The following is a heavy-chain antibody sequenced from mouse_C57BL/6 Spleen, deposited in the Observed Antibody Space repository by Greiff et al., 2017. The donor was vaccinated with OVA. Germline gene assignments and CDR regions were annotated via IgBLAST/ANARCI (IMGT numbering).Heavy chain of an antibody. J-gene: IGHJ2*01. CDR1: GSTFTAYY. D-gene: IGHD1-1*02. Sequence: EVQLQQSGPVLVKPGASVKMSCKASGSTFTAYYMHWLTPSPGQSLEWIGVINPYNGGTSYHQKFKGKATLTVYKSSSTAYLELSSLTSEDSAGYYCARDLGGRGRDYWGQGTTRTVSS. V-gene: IGHV1-19*01. CDR2: INPYNGGT. CDR3: ARDLGGRGRDY.